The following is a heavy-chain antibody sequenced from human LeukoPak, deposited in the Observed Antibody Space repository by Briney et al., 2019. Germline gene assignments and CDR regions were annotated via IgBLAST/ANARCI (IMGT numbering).Heavy chain of an antibody. D-gene: IGHD3-22*01. V-gene: IGHV5-51*01. CDR3: ARLTVRGYYDSSGYPSDAFDI. J-gene: IGHJ3*02. CDR2: IYPGDSDT. CDR1: GYSFTTYW. Sequence: GESLKISCKGSGYSFTTYWIGWVRQMPGKGLEWMGIIYPGDSDTRYSPSFQGQVTISADKSISTAYLQWSSLKASDTAMYYCARLTVRGYYDSSGYPSDAFDIWGQGTMVTVSS.